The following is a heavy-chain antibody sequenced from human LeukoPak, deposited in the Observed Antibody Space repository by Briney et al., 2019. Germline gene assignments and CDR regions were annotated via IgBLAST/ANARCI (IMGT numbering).Heavy chain of an antibody. Sequence: PSETLSLTCTVSGGSISSYYWSWIRQPPGKGLEWIGYIYYSGSTNYNPSLKSRVTISVETSKNQFSLKLSSVTAADTAVYYCARREWMGAYSWFDPWGQGTLVTVSS. CDR1: GGSISSYY. CDR3: ARREWMGAYSWFDP. D-gene: IGHD3-3*01. J-gene: IGHJ5*02. CDR2: IYYSGST. V-gene: IGHV4-59*01.